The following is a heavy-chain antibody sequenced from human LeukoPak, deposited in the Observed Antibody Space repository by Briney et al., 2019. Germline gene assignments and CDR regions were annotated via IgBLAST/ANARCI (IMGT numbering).Heavy chain of an antibody. Sequence: SETLSLTCTVSGGSISSSRYYWGWLRQPPGKGLEWIGSIYYTGGTEYNPSLKSRATISVDTSKNQFYLKLSAVTAADTAVYYCARSSSWYHSFDNWGQGTLVAVSS. CDR2: IYYTGGT. D-gene: IGHD6-13*01. J-gene: IGHJ4*02. V-gene: IGHV4-39*01. CDR1: GGSISSSRYY. CDR3: ARSSSWYHSFDN.